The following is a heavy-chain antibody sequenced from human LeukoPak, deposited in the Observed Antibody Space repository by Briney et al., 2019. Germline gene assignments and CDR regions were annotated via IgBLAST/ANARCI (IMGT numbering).Heavy chain of an antibody. V-gene: IGHV4-30-4*01. D-gene: IGHD4-17*01. CDR3: ARQIYGDLYYFDY. CDR2: IYYSGSS. CDR1: GGSISSGDYY. J-gene: IGHJ4*02. Sequence: SETLSLTCTVSGGSISSGDYYWSWIRQPPGKGLEWIGYIYYSGSSYYIPSLKSRVTMSVDTSKNQFSLRLRSVTAADTAVYYCARQIYGDLYYFDYWGQGTRVTVS.